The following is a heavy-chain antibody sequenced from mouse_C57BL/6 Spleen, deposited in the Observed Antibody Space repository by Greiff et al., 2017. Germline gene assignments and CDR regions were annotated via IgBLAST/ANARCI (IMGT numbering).Heavy chain of an antibody. V-gene: IGHV1-19*01. D-gene: IGHD1-1*01. CDR3: ARRITTVVALDY. CDR2: INPYNGGT. Sequence: EVQLQQSGPVLVKPGASVKMSCKASGYTFTDYYMNWVKQSHGKSLEWIGVINPYNGGTSFNQKFKGKATLTVDKSSSTAYMELNSLTSEDSAVYYCARRITTVVALDYWGQGTTLTVSS. CDR1: GYTFTDYY. J-gene: IGHJ2*01.